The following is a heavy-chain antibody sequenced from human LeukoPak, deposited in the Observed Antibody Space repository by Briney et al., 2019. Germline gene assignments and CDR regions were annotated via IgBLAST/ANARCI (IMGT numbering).Heavy chain of an antibody. Sequence: PGGSLRLSCAASGFTFSSYWMHWVRQAPGKGLVWVSRINSDGSSTSYADSVKGRFTISRDNAKNTLYLQMNSLRAEDTAVYYCARDLRLLWFGEFLNWFDPWGQGTLVTVSS. CDR3: ARDLRLLWFGEFLNWFDP. V-gene: IGHV3-74*01. CDR2: INSDGSST. J-gene: IGHJ5*02. CDR1: GFTFSSYW. D-gene: IGHD3-10*01.